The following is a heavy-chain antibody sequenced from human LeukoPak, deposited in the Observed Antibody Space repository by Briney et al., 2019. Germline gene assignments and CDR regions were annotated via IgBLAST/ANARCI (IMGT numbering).Heavy chain of an antibody. V-gene: IGHV5-51*01. D-gene: IGHD3-3*01. CDR3: ARQEGYDFWSGFYTGFYSGMDV. Sequence: GESLKISCKGSGYSFTSYWIAWVRQRLGKGLEWMGIIYPGDSDTRYSPSFQGQVTISADESITTAYLQWGSLKASDTAMYYCARQEGYDFWSGFYTGFYSGMDVWGQGTTVTVSS. CDR2: IYPGDSDT. J-gene: IGHJ6*02. CDR1: GYSFTSYW.